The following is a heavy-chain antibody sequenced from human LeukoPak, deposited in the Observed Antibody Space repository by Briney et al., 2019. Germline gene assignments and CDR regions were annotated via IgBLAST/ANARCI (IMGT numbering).Heavy chain of an antibody. CDR2: IYPGDSDT. Sequence: GESLKISCKGSGYSFTSYWIGWVRQMPGKGLEWMGIIYPGDSDTRYSPSFQGQVTISADKSISTAYLQWSSLKASDTAIYYCARPGSAGALYDAFDIWGQGTMVTVSS. D-gene: IGHD6-13*01. CDR1: GYSFTSYW. J-gene: IGHJ3*02. CDR3: ARPGSAGALYDAFDI. V-gene: IGHV5-51*01.